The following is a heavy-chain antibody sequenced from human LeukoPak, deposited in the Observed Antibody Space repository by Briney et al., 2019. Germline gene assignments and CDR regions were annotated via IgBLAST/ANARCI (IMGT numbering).Heavy chain of an antibody. Sequence: SETLSLTCTVSDGSISSSSYYWGWIRQPPGKGLEWIGSIYYSGSTYYNPSLKSRVTISVDTSKNQFSLKPSSVTAADTAVYYCARRDYYYYGMDVWGQGTTVTVSS. J-gene: IGHJ6*02. V-gene: IGHV4-39*01. CDR3: ARRDYYYYGMDV. CDR1: DGSISSSSYY. CDR2: IYYSGST.